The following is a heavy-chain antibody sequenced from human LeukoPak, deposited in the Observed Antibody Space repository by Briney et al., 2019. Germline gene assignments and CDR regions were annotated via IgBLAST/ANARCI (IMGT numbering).Heavy chain of an antibody. CDR2: ISYDGSNK. D-gene: IGHD3-22*01. Sequence: GGSLRLSCAASGFTFSSYGMHWVRQAPGKGLEWVAVISYDGSNKYYADSVKGRFTISRDNSKNTLYLQMNSLRAEDTAVYYCAKDQSSGYFGYWGQGTLVTVPS. V-gene: IGHV3-30*18. J-gene: IGHJ4*02. CDR3: AKDQSSGYFGY. CDR1: GFTFSSYG.